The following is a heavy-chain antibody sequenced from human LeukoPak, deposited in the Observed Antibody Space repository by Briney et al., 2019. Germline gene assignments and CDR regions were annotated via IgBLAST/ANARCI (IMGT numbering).Heavy chain of an antibody. Sequence: GGSLRLSCAASGFIFGTYSMNWVRQAPGKGLEWVASIGPTGSDRYHADSIKGRFTISRDNANNFLYLQMNSLRAEDTAVYYCATETNGRHYDYWGQGTLLTVSS. CDR1: GFIFGTYS. V-gene: IGHV3-21*06. CDR3: ATETNGRHYDY. J-gene: IGHJ4*02. CDR2: IGPTGSDR. D-gene: IGHD1-14*01.